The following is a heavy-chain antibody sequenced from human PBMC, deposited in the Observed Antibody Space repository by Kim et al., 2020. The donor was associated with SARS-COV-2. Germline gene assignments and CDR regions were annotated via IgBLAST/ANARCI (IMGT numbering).Heavy chain of an antibody. CDR3: ARDIGTITIFGVVIIPPSDMDV. J-gene: IGHJ6*02. D-gene: IGHD3-3*01. V-gene: IGHV7-4-1*02. CDR2: INTNTGNP. CDR1: GYTFTSYA. Sequence: ASVKVSCKASGYTFTSYAMNWVRQAPGQGLEWMGWINTNTGNPPYAQGFTGRFVFSLDTSVSTAYLQNSSLKAEDTAVYYCARDIGTITIFGVVIIPPSDMDVWGQGTTVTVSS.